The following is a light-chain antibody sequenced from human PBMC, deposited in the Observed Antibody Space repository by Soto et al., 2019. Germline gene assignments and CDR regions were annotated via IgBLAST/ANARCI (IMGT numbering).Light chain of an antibody. Sequence: QSVLTQPASGSGSPGQSITISCTGTSRVVGSYNLVSWYQQHPGNAPKLIIYEGTKRPSGVSYRFSGSKSGNTASLTISGLQEEDEGDYHCCSFAGSSTYVFGTGTKVTVL. CDR3: CSFAGSSTYV. CDR2: EGT. CDR1: SRVVGSYNL. V-gene: IGLV2-23*01. J-gene: IGLJ1*01.